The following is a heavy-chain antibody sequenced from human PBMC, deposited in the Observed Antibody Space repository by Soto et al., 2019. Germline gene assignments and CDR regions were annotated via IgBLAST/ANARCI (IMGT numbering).Heavy chain of an antibody. D-gene: IGHD1-26*01. CDR3: ARGGYYFYMDV. J-gene: IGHJ6*03. CDR1: GGSISISNW. V-gene: IGHV4-4*02. Sequence: SETLSLTCAVSGGSISISNWWSWVRQTPGKGLEWIGQIHHSGSTNYSPSPTSRVTISVDKSKNQFSLKMNSVTAADTAVYYCARGGYYFYMDVWGKGTTVTVSS. CDR2: IHHSGST.